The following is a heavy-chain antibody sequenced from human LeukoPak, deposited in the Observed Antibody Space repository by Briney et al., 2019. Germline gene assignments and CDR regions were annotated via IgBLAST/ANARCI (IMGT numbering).Heavy chain of an antibody. CDR2: INPNSGGT. J-gene: IGHJ6*03. CDR1: GYTFTGHY. CDR3: ARDGAARGNYYYYMDV. V-gene: IGHV1-2*02. Sequence: ASVKVSCKASGYTFTGHYMHWVRQAPGQGLEWMGWINPNSGGTNYAQKFQGRVTMTRDTSISTAYMELSRLRSDDTAVYYCARDGAARGNYYYYMDVWGKGTTVTVSS. D-gene: IGHD6-6*01.